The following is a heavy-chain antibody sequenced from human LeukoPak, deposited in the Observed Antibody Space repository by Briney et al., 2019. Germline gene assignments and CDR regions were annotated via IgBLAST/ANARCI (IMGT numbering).Heavy chain of an antibody. CDR3: ARSQQGAYFDY. CDR2: INPNSGAT. J-gene: IGHJ4*02. Sequence: GASVKVSCKASGYTFSGYYLYWVRHAPGQGLEWMGWINPNSGATNYAQKFQGRVTMTRDTSISTAYMELSRVRYDDTAVYYCARSQQGAYFDYWGQGTLVTVSS. D-gene: IGHD6-13*01. CDR1: GYTFSGYY. V-gene: IGHV1-2*02.